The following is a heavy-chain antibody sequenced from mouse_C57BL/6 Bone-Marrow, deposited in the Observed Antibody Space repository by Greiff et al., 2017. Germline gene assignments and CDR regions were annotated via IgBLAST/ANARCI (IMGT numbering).Heavy chain of an antibody. CDR1: GFNIKDDY. CDR3: TTPTVTYFDY. CDR2: IDPENGDT. D-gene: IGHD1-1*01. Sequence: VQLQQSGAELVRPGASVKLSCTASGFNIKDDYMHWVKQRPEQGLEWIGWIDPENGDTEYASKFQGKATITADTSSNTAYLQLSSLTSEDTAVYYCTTPTVTYFDYWCQGTTLTVSS. J-gene: IGHJ2*01. V-gene: IGHV14-4*01.